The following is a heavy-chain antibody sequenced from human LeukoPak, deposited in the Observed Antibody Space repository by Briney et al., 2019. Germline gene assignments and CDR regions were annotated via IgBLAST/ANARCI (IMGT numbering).Heavy chain of an antibody. CDR1: GFTFSSYG. J-gene: IGHJ4*02. V-gene: IGHV3-30*02. D-gene: IGHD2-2*01. Sequence: GGSLRLSCAASGFTFSSYGMHWVRQAPGKGLEWVAFIRYDGSYKYYADSVKGRFTISRDNSKNTLYLQMNSLRAEDTAVYYCAKVPAAATGGFDYWGQGTLVTVSS. CDR2: IRYDGSYK. CDR3: AKVPAAATGGFDY.